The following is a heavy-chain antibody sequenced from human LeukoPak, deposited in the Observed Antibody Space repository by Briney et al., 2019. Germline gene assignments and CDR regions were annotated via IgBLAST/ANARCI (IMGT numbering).Heavy chain of an antibody. CDR1: GYTFTGYY. Sequence: ASVKVSCKASGYTFTGYYMHWVRQAPGQGLEWMGWINPNSGGTNYAQKFQGRVTMTRDTSISTAYMELSRLRSDDTAVYYCAIFDFWSGYYHPGLDYWGQGTLVTVSS. D-gene: IGHD3-3*01. V-gene: IGHV1-2*02. CDR3: AIFDFWSGYYHPGLDY. J-gene: IGHJ4*02. CDR2: INPNSGGT.